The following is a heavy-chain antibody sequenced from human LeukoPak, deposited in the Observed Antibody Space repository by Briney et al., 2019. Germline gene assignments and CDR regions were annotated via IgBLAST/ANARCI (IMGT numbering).Heavy chain of an antibody. J-gene: IGHJ4*02. D-gene: IGHD1-1*01. Sequence: GGTLRLSCAASGFTFSTYSMNCAPDAPGKGLEWVSSITGSSSNIYYAESVKGRFTISRDNAKNSLYLQMNSLRAEDTAVYYCARETVAGTFDYWSQGTLVTVSS. CDR2: ITGSSSNI. CDR1: GFTFSTYS. CDR3: ARETVAGTFDY. V-gene: IGHV3-21*01.